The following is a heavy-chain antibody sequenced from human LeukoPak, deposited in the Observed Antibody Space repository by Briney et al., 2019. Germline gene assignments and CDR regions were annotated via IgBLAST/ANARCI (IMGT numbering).Heavy chain of an antibody. D-gene: IGHD3-9*01. CDR1: GCSFTNYW. CDR3: ARLYDILTGYYL. V-gene: IGHV5-51*01. Sequence: GESLKISFKGSGCSFTNYWIGWVPPMPGKGLGWMGIIYPGDSDTRYSPSFQGQVTISADKSISTAYLQWSSLKASDTAMYYCARLYDILTGYYLWGQGTLVTVSS. J-gene: IGHJ4*02. CDR2: IYPGDSDT.